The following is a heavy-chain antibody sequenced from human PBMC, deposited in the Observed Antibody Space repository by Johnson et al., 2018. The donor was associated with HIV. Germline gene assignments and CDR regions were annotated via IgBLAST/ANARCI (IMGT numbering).Heavy chain of an antibody. CDR3: ARGSCGVWLGGWIGGGYDAFDI. D-gene: IGHD6-19*01. CDR2: ISWDGGST. J-gene: IGHJ3*02. CDR1: GFTFDDYG. V-gene: IGHV3-43D*03. Sequence: VQLVESGGGVVRPGGSLRLSCAASGFTFDDYGMSWVRQAPGKGLEWVSLISWDGGSTYYADSVKGRFTISRDNSKNSLYLQMNSLRVEDTAGYYCARGSCGVWLGGWIGGGYDAFDIWGQGTMVTVSS.